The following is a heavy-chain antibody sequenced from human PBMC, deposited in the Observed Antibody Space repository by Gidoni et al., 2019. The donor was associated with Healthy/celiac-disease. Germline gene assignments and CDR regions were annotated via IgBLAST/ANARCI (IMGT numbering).Heavy chain of an antibody. CDR3: AVFAVVPAAMREDWFDP. Sequence: QVQLQPWGAGLLKPSETLSLTCAVYGGSFSGYYWSWIRQPPGKGLEWIGEINHSGSTNYNPSLKSRVTISVDTSKNQFSLKLSSVTAADTAVYYCAVFAVVPAAMREDWFDPWGQGTLVTVSS. CDR1: GGSFSGYY. V-gene: IGHV4-34*01. CDR2: INHSGST. J-gene: IGHJ5*02. D-gene: IGHD2-2*01.